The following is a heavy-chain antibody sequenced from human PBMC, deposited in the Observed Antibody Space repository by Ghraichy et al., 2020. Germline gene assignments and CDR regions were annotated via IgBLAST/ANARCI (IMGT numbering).Heavy chain of an antibody. V-gene: IGHV3-43*01. J-gene: IGHJ4*02. D-gene: IGHD3-22*01. CDR1: GFTFDDYT. CDR2: ITWNGGST. CDR3: AAEYYYDSSGSFHY. Sequence: GGSLRLSCAASGFTFDDYTMHWVRQAPGKGLEWVSLITWNGGSTYYGDSVKGRFTASRDNSKSSLYLQMNSLRTEDTALYYCAAEYYYDSSGSFHYWGQGTLVTVSS.